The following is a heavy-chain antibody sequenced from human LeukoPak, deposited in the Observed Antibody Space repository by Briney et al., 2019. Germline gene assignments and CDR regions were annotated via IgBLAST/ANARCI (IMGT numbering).Heavy chain of an antibody. J-gene: IGHJ6*04. Sequence: GGSLRLSCVVSGFTFSTMTINWVRKAPGKGLEWISSISSSSSSIYYADSVEGRFTVSRDNAKNSLYLQLNSLRAEDTAVYYCARGDWDYYYYALDVWGKGTTVTVSS. CDR2: ISSSSSSI. CDR3: ARGDWDYYYYALDV. CDR1: GFTFSTMT. D-gene: IGHD3-16*01. V-gene: IGHV3-21*04.